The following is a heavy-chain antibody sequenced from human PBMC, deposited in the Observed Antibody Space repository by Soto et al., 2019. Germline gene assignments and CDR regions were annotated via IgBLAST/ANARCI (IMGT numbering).Heavy chain of an antibody. CDR3: AGSRYCSSTTCYFFDY. J-gene: IGHJ4*02. D-gene: IGHD2-2*01. Sequence: SGTLSLTCTVSGASISSDGYSWSWIRQPPGEGLEWIGYFYHDGTTYYNPSLRSRVTISVDKSKNQFSLRLISVTAADTAVYYCAGSRYCSSTTCYFFDYWGQGALVTVSS. CDR1: GASISSDGYS. CDR2: FYHDGTT. V-gene: IGHV4-30-2*01.